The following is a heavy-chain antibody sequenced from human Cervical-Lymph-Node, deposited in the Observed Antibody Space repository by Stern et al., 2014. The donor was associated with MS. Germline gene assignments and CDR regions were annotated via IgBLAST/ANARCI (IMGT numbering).Heavy chain of an antibody. CDR1: GGTFSSSV. Sequence: QLQLVQSGAEAKKPGSSVTVSCKASGGTFSSSVISWGRQAPGHGLGGMGGIIHIFGPPTRAQKFQGRVTITADESTSTAYMELSSLRSEDTAVYYCARGELKEGLVRGMDVWGQGTTVTVSS. D-gene: IGHD1-26*01. V-gene: IGHV1-69*01. CDR2: IIHIFGPP. CDR3: ARGELKEGLVRGMDV. J-gene: IGHJ6*02.